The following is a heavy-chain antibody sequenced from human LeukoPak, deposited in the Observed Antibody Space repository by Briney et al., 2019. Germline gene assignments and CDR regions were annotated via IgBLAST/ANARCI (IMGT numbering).Heavy chain of an antibody. CDR3: ARDLRVRVGAGFDY. V-gene: IGHV3-48*03. J-gene: IGHJ4*02. D-gene: IGHD1-26*01. Sequence: GGSLRLSCAASGFTFSSYAMSWVRQAPGKGLEWVSYISSSGSTIYYADSVKGRFTISRDNAKNSLYLQMNSLRAEDTAVYYCARDLRVRVGAGFDYWGQGTLVTVSS. CDR1: GFTFSSYA. CDR2: ISSSGSTI.